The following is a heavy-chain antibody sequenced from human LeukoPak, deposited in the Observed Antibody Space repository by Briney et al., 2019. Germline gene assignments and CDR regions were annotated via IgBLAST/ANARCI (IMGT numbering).Heavy chain of an antibody. CDR2: ISYDGSNK. J-gene: IGHJ4*02. D-gene: IGHD1-26*01. V-gene: IGHV3-30*18. CDR1: GFTFSRYA. CDR3: AKPSGNCVDY. Sequence: PGGSLRLSCAASGFTFSRYAMHWIRQAPGKWLEWVAVISYDGSNKYYVDSVKGRFTISRDNSKNTLFLQLNSLRPDDTGVYFCAKPSGNCVDYWGQGTLVTVSS.